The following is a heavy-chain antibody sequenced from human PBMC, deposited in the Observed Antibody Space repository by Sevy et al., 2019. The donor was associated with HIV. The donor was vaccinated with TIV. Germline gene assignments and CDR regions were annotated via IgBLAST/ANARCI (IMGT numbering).Heavy chain of an antibody. CDR2: ISAYNGNT. Sequence: ASVKVSCKASGYTFTSYGISWVRQAPGQGLEWMGWISAYNGNTNYAQKLQGRDTMTTDTSTRTAYMELRSLRSDDTAVYYCARDLPHYYDSSGYYYGMDVWGQGTTVTVSS. J-gene: IGHJ6*02. CDR3: ARDLPHYYDSSGYYYGMDV. V-gene: IGHV1-18*01. CDR1: GYTFTSYG. D-gene: IGHD3-22*01.